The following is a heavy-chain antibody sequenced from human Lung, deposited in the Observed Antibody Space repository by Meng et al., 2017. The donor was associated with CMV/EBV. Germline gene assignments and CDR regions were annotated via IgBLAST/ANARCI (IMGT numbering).Heavy chain of an antibody. CDR1: GYPFTTYD. V-gene: IGHV1-8*01. J-gene: IGHJ6*02. Sequence: VXVSRXXSGYPFTTYDNNWVRQATGQGPEWMGSMNPNSGNTGYAQKFQGRVTLTRVTSMSTAYMELSSLTSDDTAVYYCARTRIEVEPDGRKIKYYNYGMDVWGQGTTVTVSS. D-gene: IGHD2-2*01. CDR3: ARTRIEVEPDGRKIKYYNYGMDV. CDR2: MNPNSGNT.